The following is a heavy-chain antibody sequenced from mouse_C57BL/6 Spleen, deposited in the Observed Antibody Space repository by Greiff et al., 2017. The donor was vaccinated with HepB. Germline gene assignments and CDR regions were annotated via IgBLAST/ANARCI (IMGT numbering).Heavy chain of an antibody. D-gene: IGHD1-1*01. Sequence: QVQLQQPGAELVMPGASVKLSCKASGYTFTSYWMHWVKQRPGQGLEWIGEIDPSDSYTNYNQKFKGKSTLTVDKSSSTAYMQLSSLTSEDSAVYYCARTRTVGFAYWGQGTLVTVSA. CDR1: GYTFTSYW. CDR3: ARTRTVGFAY. J-gene: IGHJ3*01. CDR2: IDPSDSYT. V-gene: IGHV1-69*01.